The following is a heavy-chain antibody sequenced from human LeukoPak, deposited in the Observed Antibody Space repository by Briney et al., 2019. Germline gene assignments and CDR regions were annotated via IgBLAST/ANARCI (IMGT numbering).Heavy chain of an antibody. CDR3: ASWYYGSECY. Sequence: PGGSLRLSCAVSGFTFSDYYMTWVRQAPRKGLEWVANINQNGGEKYYVDSVKGRFTISRDNTKNSVYLQMNSLRAEDTAVYYCASWYYGSECYWGQGTLVTVSS. CDR2: INQNGGEK. V-gene: IGHV3-7*01. CDR1: GFTFSDYY. D-gene: IGHD3-10*01. J-gene: IGHJ4*02.